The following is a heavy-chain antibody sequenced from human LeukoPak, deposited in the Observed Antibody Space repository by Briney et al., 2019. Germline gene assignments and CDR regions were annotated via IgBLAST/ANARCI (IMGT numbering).Heavy chain of an antibody. V-gene: IGHV3-30*02. Sequence: PGGSLRLSCAASGFTFSDYGMHRVRQAPGKGLEWVAFIRYDGGDEKYADSVKGRFTVSRDNSKNTLYLQMNSLRVEDTAVYYCAKYRHGAYGSFFDYWGQGTLVTVSS. CDR2: IRYDGGDE. D-gene: IGHD4-17*01. CDR1: GFTFSDYG. CDR3: AKYRHGAYGSFFDY. J-gene: IGHJ4*02.